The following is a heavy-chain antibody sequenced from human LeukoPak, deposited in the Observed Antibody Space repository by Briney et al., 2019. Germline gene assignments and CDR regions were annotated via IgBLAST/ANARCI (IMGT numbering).Heavy chain of an antibody. Sequence: ASVKVSGKASGYTFTSYGISWVRQAPGQGLEGMGWIRAYNGNTNYEQKLQGRVTMTTATSTSTAYMELRSLRSDDTAVYYCARDQDYDSSGDYYYGMDVWGQGTTVTVSS. J-gene: IGHJ6*02. CDR1: GYTFTSYG. D-gene: IGHD3-22*01. CDR2: IRAYNGNT. CDR3: ARDQDYDSSGDYYYGMDV. V-gene: IGHV1-18*01.